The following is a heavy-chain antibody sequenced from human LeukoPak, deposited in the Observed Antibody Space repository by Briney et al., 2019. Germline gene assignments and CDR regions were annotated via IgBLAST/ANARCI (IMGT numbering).Heavy chain of an antibody. CDR1: GFTFSNAW. V-gene: IGHV3-23*01. CDR2: ISGSGGST. Sequence: GGSLRLSCAASGFTFSNAWMSWVRQAPGKGLEWVSAISGSGGSTYYADSVKGRFTISRDNSKNTLYLQMNSLRAEDTAVYYCAKVRPAYNFDYWGQGTLVTVSS. CDR3: AKVRPAYNFDY. J-gene: IGHJ4*02. D-gene: IGHD4-11*01.